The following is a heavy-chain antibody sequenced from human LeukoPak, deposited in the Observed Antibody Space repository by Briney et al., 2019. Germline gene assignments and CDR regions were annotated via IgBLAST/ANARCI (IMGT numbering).Heavy chain of an antibody. D-gene: IGHD6-19*01. CDR2: IKQDGSEK. CDR1: GFTFIGYW. CDR3: ASSGWYYFDY. J-gene: IGHJ4*02. V-gene: IGHV3-7*01. Sequence: GGSLRLSCVASGFTFIGYWMSWVRQAPGKGLEWVANIKQDGSEKYYVDSVKGRFTISIDNAKNSLYLQMNSLRAEDTAVYYCASSGWYYFDYWGQGTLVTVSS.